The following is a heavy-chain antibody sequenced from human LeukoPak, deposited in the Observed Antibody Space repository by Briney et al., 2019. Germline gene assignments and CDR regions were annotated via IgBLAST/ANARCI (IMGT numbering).Heavy chain of an antibody. Sequence: GGSLRLSCAASGFIFSDYSMNWVRQAPGKGLEWVSYISSSSSTIYYADSVRGRFTISRDNAKKSLYLRMNSLRAEDTAVYYCARDPPNWGFAYWGQGTLVTVSS. D-gene: IGHD7-27*01. CDR1: GFIFSDYS. J-gene: IGHJ4*02. CDR2: ISSSSSTI. CDR3: ARDPPNWGFAY. V-gene: IGHV3-48*01.